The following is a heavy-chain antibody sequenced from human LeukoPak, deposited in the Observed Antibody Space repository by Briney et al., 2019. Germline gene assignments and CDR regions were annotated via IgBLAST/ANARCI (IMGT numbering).Heavy chain of an antibody. J-gene: IGHJ4*02. CDR1: GFTFSSYA. Sequence: GGSLRLSCAASGFTFSSYAMHWVRQAPGKGLEWVAVISYDGSNKYYADSVKGRFTISRDNSKNTLYLQMNSLRAEDTAVYYCATDEYYDSSGPFDYWGQGTLVTVSS. D-gene: IGHD3-22*01. CDR2: ISYDGSNK. CDR3: ATDEYYDSSGPFDY. V-gene: IGHV3-30-3*01.